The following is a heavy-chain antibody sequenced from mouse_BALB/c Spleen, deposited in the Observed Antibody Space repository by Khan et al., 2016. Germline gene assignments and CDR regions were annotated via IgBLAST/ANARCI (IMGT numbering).Heavy chain of an antibody. D-gene: IGHD2-5*01. Sequence: QVQLQQSGAGLVKPGASVKLSCKASGYIFNEYIIHWVKQRSGLGLEWIGWFYPLSGSIKYDEKFKDKATLSADKSSSTVYMELSRLTSEDSAVYFCARQDSNRHYAMDYWGQGTSVTVSS. CDR2: FYPLSGSI. J-gene: IGHJ4*01. V-gene: IGHV1-62-2*01. CDR1: GYIFNEYI. CDR3: ARQDSNRHYAMDY.